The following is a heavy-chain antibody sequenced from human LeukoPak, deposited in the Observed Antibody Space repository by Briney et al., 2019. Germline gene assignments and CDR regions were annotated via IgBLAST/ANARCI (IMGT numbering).Heavy chain of an antibody. CDR3: AIGQQPGAFDI. Sequence: SSETLSLTCAVYGGSFSGYYWSWIRQPQGKGLEWIGEINHSGSTNYNPSLKSRVTISVDTSKNQFSLKLSSVTAADTAVYYCAIGQQPGAFDIWGQGTMVTVSS. D-gene: IGHD6-13*01. CDR1: GGSFSGYY. V-gene: IGHV4-34*01. CDR2: INHSGST. J-gene: IGHJ3*02.